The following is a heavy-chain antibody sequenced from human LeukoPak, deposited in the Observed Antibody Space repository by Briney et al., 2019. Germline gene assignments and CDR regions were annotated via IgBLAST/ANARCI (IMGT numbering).Heavy chain of an antibody. Sequence: GGSLRLSCAASGFTVSSNYMSWVRQAPGKGLEWVSVIYSGGSTYYADSVKGRFTISRDNSKNTLYLQMNSLRAEDTAVYYCARDATAMVHYYYYGMDVWGQGTTVTVSS. J-gene: IGHJ6*02. CDR3: ARDATAMVHYYYYGMDV. D-gene: IGHD5-18*01. CDR1: GFTVSSNY. CDR2: IYSGGST. V-gene: IGHV3-66*01.